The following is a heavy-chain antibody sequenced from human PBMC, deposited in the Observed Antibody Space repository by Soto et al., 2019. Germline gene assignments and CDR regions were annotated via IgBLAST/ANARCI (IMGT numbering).Heavy chain of an antibody. CDR1: GYTFTSYA. V-gene: IGHV1-3*01. Sequence: QVQLVQSGAEVKKPGASVKVSCKASGYTFTSYAMHWVRQAPGQRLEWMGWINAGNGNTKYSQKFQGRVTITRDTPASTADKELSSLRSEETAVDYCARSDVFLSGYYTVGYSDGLDVWGQGTTVTVSS. CDR2: INAGNGNT. D-gene: IGHD3-9*01. J-gene: IGHJ6*02. CDR3: ARSDVFLSGYYTVGYSDGLDV.